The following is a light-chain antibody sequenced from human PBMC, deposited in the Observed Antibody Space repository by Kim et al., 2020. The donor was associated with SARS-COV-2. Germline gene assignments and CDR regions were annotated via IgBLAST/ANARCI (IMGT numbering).Light chain of an antibody. CDR1: RFDVAGYNS. V-gene: IGLV2-14*03. J-gene: IGLJ2*01. CDR2: DVS. Sequence: IVTCTGTRFDVAGYNSFFWVQTTTGKAPNLMIYDVSTRPSGVSNRFSGSKSGNRASLTISGLQAEDEADYYCASDTTTSTPIFGGGTKVTVL. CDR3: ASDTTTSTPI.